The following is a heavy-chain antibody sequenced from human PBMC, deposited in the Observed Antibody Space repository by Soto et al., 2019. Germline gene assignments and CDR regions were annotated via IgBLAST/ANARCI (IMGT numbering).Heavy chain of an antibody. D-gene: IGHD3-10*01. V-gene: IGHV4-31*03. J-gene: IGHJ5*02. Sequence: SETLSLTCTVSGGSISSGSFYWTWIRQHPGKGLEWIGYIYDTGSAYYNPSLKSRVTLSIDRSQNQFSLKLSSVTDADTAVYYCARAGGYYPMDLWGQGTLVTVSS. CDR1: GGSISSGSFY. CDR3: ARAGGYYPMDL. CDR2: IYDTGSA.